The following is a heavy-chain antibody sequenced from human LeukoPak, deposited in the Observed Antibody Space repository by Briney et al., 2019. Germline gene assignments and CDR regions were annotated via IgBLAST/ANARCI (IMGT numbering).Heavy chain of an antibody. V-gene: IGHV1-2*02. J-gene: IGHJ4*02. CDR2: INPNSGGT. Sequence: ASVKVSCKASGYTFTGYYLHWVRQAPGQVLEWMGWINPNSGGTNYAQKFQGRVTMTRDTSISTAYMELSRLRSDDTALYYCAREGMGGTTLFDYWGQGTLVTVSS. CDR1: GYTFTGYY. D-gene: IGHD1-26*01. CDR3: AREGMGGTTLFDY.